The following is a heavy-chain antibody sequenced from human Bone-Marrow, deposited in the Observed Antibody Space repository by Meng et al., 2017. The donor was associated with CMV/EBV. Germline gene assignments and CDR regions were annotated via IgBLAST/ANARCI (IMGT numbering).Heavy chain of an antibody. CDR3: AKGPDGGTYYNHFYYGMDV. J-gene: IGHJ6*02. D-gene: IGHD1-26*01. V-gene: IGHV3-7*01. CDR2: IKGDGSEK. CDR1: GFSLRTFW. Sequence: GESLKISCAASGFSLRTFWMNWVRQAPGKGLEWVASIKGDGSEKYYVDSVKGRFTISRDNAKNSLYLQMNSRRAEDKAVYYCAKGPDGGTYYNHFYYGMDVWGQGTTVTVSS.